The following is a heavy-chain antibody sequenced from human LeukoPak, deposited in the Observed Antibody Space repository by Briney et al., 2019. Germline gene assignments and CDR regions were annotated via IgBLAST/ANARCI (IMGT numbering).Heavy chain of an antibody. J-gene: IGHJ4*02. D-gene: IGHD1-14*01. CDR1: GFTFSSYA. V-gene: IGHV3-23*01. Sequence: AGSLRLSCAGSGFTFSSYAMSWVRQAPGKGLEWVSGISGSGSSTHYADSVKGRFTISRDNSKSTLYLQMSSLRDEDTAVYYCANYRSWGQGTLVTVSS. CDR2: ISGSGSST. CDR3: ANYRS.